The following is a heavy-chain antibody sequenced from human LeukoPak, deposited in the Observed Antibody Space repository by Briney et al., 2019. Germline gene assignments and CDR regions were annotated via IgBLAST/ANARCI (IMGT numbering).Heavy chain of an antibody. D-gene: IGHD2-2*01. CDR3: ARAVCTSCYVHPGGYYFDY. CDR2: INHSGST. Sequence: TASGTLSLTCAVYGGSISGYYWSWIRQPPGKGLEWIGEINHSGSTNYNPSLKSRVTISVDTSKNQFSLKLSSVTAADTAVYYCARAVCTSCYVHPGGYYFDYWGQGTLVAVSS. CDR1: GGSISGYY. V-gene: IGHV4-34*01. J-gene: IGHJ4*02.